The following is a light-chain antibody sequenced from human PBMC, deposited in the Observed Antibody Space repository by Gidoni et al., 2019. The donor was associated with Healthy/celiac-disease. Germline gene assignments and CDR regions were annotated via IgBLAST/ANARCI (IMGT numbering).Light chain of an antibody. CDR1: QSVSSSY. Sequence: IVLTQSPGTLSLSPGERATLSCRASQSVSSSYLAWYQQKPCPAPRLLIYGASSRAPGIPDRFSGSGSGTDFTLTISRLEPEDSAVYYWQQYGSSPRTFGQGTKVEIK. CDR2: GAS. J-gene: IGKJ1*01. V-gene: IGKV3-20*01. CDR3: QQYGSSPRT.